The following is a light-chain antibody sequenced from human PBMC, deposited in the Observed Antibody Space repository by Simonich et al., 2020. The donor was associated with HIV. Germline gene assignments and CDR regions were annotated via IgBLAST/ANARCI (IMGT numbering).Light chain of an antibody. J-gene: IGLJ3*02. CDR3: SSYAGSNNLV. CDR1: SSDVGGYNY. Sequence: QSALTQPASVSGSPGQSITISCTGTSSDVGGYNYFSWFQQHPGNAPKLMIYEVSKRPSGVPERFSGSKSGNTASLTVSGLQAEEEADYYCSSYAGSNNLVFGGGTKLTVL. CDR2: EVS. V-gene: IGLV2-8*01.